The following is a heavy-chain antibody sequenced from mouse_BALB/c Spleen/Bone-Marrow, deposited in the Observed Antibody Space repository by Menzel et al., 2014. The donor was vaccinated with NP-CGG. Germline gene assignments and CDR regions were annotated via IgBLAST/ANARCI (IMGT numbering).Heavy chain of an antibody. J-gene: IGHJ4*01. CDR3: TRGKGYTLHY. CDR1: GYAFTSYW. Sequence: QVQLKESGAELVRPGASVKLSCKTSGYAFTSYWINWVKQRPGQGLEWIGNIFPSDSYSNYNQKFKDKATLTVDKSSSTAYMHLTSPTSEDSAVYYCTRGKGYTLHYWGQGTSVPVSS. CDR2: IFPSDSYS. V-gene: IGHV1-69*02.